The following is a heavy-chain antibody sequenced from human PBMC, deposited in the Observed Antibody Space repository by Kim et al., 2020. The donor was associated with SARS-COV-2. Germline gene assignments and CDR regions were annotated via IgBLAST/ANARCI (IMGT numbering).Heavy chain of an antibody. CDR1: GDSVSSNIAA. CDR2: TYYRSKWYN. Sequence: SQTLSLTCAISGDSVSSNIAAWNWIRQSPSRGLEWLGRTYYRSKWYNDYAVSVKSRITINPDTSKNQFSLQLNSVTPEDTAVYYCARDGMDYDILTGYYGWAFDYWGQGTLVTVSS. J-gene: IGHJ4*02. CDR3: ARDGMDYDILTGYYGWAFDY. V-gene: IGHV6-1*01. D-gene: IGHD3-9*01.